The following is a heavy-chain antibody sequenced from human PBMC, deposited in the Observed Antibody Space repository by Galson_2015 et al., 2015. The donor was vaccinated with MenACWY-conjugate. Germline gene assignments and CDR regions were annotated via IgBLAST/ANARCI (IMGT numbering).Heavy chain of an antibody. D-gene: IGHD2-2*02. V-gene: IGHV5-51*01. Sequence: QSGAEVKKPGESLKISCKASGYSFSTYWIGWVRQMPGKGLEWMGIIYPADSNTRYSPSFQGQVTISADKSISTAYLQWSSLRASDTAMYYSASWPGYCSTTSCYNSRFAYRRQATLVTVSS. CDR2: IYPADSNT. J-gene: IGHJ4*02. CDR1: GYSFSTYW. CDR3: ASWPGYCSTTSCYNSRFAY.